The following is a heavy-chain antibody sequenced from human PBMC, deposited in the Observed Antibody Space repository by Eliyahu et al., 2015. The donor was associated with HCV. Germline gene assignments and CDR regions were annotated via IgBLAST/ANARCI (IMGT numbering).Heavy chain of an antibody. V-gene: IGHV4-59*01. Sequence: QVQLQESGPGLVKPSETLSLTCTVSGGSIXXYYWSWIRQPPGKGLEWIXYXHYSGSTNYNPSLKSRVTISVDTSKNQFSLNLTSVTAADTAVYYCASGGGGIAVAGTGGWFDPWGQGILVTVSS. CDR2: XHYSGST. CDR1: GGSIXXYY. J-gene: IGHJ5*02. CDR3: ASGGGGIAVAGTGGWFDP. D-gene: IGHD6-19*01.